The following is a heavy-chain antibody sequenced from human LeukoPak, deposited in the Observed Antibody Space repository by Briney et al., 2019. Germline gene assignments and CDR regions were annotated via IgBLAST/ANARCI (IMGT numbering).Heavy chain of an antibody. CDR2: INSDGSST. CDR3: ARDAAYCSGGSCYHPYYFDY. D-gene: IGHD2-15*01. Sequence: GGSLRLSCAASGFTFSSYWMHWVRQAPGKGLVWVSRINSDGSSTSYADSVKGRFTISRDNAKNSLYLQMNSLRAEDTAVYYCARDAAYCSGGSCYHPYYFDYWGQGTLVTVSS. V-gene: IGHV3-74*01. CDR1: GFTFSSYW. J-gene: IGHJ4*02.